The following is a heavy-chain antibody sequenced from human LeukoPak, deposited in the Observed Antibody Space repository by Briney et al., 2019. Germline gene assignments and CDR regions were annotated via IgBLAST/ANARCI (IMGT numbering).Heavy chain of an antibody. CDR3: ASSLRYCSSTSCYEPYYFDY. V-gene: IGHV4-38-2*02. D-gene: IGHD2-2*01. Sequence: SETLSLTCTVSGYSISSGYYWGWIRPPPGKGLEWIGSIYHSGSTYYNPSLKSRVTISVDTSKNQFSLKLSSVTAADTAVYYCASSLRYCSSTSCYEPYYFDYWGQGTLVTVSS. CDR2: IYHSGST. CDR1: GYSISSGYY. J-gene: IGHJ4*02.